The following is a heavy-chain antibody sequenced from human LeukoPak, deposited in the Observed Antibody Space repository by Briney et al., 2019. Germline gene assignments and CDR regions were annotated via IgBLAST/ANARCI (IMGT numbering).Heavy chain of an antibody. CDR1: GFTFSSYG. CDR3: AKRGYYYDSSGYGYYYYYYMDV. J-gene: IGHJ6*03. CDR2: IRYDGSNK. Sequence: PGGSLRLSCAASGFTFSSYGMHWVRQAPGKGLEWVAFIRYDGSNKYYADSVKGRFTISRDNSKNTLYLQMNSLRAEDTAVYYCAKRGYYYDSSGYGYYYYYYMDVWGKGTTVTVSS. V-gene: IGHV3-30*02. D-gene: IGHD3-22*01.